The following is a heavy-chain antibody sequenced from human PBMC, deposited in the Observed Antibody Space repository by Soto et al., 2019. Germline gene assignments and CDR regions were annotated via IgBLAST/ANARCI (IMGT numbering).Heavy chain of an antibody. CDR2: ISAYNGNT. CDR3: AVTMPYDYGDYEYLGY. CDR1: GYTFTSYG. J-gene: IGHJ4*02. Sequence: ASVKVSCKASGYTFTSYGISWVRQAPGQGLEWMGWISAYNGNTNYAQKLQGRVTMTTDTSTSTAYMELRSLRSDDTAVYYCAVTMPYDYGDYEYLGYWGQGTLVTVSS. D-gene: IGHD4-17*01. V-gene: IGHV1-18*01.